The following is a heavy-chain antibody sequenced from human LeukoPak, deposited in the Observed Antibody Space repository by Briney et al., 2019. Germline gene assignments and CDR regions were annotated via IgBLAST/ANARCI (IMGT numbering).Heavy chain of an antibody. CDR3: AKGSTPEGELRHDY. D-gene: IGHD3-16*01. CDR2: IYYSGTT. CDR1: GGSVSSGSSY. J-gene: IGHJ4*02. V-gene: IGHV4-61*01. Sequence: SETLSLTCTVSGGSVSSGSSYWTWIRQPPGKGLEWIGYIYYSGTTNYNPSLKSRVAMSVDTSKNQFSLKLRSVTAADTAVYYCAKGSTPEGELRHDYWGQGTLVTVSS.